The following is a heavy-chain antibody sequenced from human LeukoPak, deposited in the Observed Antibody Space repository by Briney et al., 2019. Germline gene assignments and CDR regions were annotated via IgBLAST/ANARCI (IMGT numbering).Heavy chain of an antibody. CDR3: ARGYGSGAGGMDV. D-gene: IGHD3-10*01. CDR1: GGTFSSYA. J-gene: IGHJ6*02. CDR2: IIPILGIA. Sequence: ASVKVSCKASGGTFSSYAILWVRQAPGQGLEWMGRIIPILGIANYAQKFQGRVTITADKSTSTAYMELSSLRSEDTAVYYCARGYGSGAGGMDVWGQGTTVTVSS. V-gene: IGHV1-69*04.